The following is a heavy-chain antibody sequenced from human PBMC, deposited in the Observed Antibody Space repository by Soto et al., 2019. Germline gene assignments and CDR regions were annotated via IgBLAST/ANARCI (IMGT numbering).Heavy chain of an antibody. CDR3: ARSGGPGSYDL. CDR2: INPDGVST. V-gene: IGHV1-46*01. D-gene: IGHD3-10*01. J-gene: IGHJ5*02. CDR1: GYPLTRYF. Sequence: ASVKVSCKASGYPLTRYFMHWVRQAPGQGLEWMGIINPDGVSTTYAQKFQGRVTTTRDTSTSTVYMELSSLRSDDTAVYYCARSGGPGSYDLWGQGTLVTVSS.